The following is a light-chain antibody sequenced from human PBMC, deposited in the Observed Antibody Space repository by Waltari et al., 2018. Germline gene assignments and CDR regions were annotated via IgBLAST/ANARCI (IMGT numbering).Light chain of an antibody. Sequence: EIVLTQSPGTLSLSPGERATLSCRASQSVRGTLAWYQQKPGQPPRLIIYAASTRATGIPDRFSGSGSGTDFSLTISRLEPEDFAVYYCQHYVSLPVTYGQGTKVEIK. CDR1: QSVRGT. CDR3: QHYVSLPVT. J-gene: IGKJ1*01. V-gene: IGKV3-20*01. CDR2: AAS.